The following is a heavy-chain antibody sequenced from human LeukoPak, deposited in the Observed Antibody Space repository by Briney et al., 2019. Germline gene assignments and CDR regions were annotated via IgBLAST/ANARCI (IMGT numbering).Heavy chain of an antibody. J-gene: IGHJ4*02. V-gene: IGHV3-49*04. Sequence: GGSLRLSCAASGFTFSSYSMNWVRQAPGKGLEGVGVIRTKGYGGTPEYAASVKDRFTISRDDSKSIAYLQMNSLKTEDTAVYYCTKDQTPYNWGQGTLVTVSS. D-gene: IGHD2-15*01. CDR1: GFTFSSYS. CDR2: IRTKGYGGTP. CDR3: TKDQTPYN.